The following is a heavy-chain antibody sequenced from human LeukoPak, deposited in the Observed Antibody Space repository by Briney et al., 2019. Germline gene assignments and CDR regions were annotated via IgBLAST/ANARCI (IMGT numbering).Heavy chain of an antibody. J-gene: IGHJ4*02. CDR3: ARGASTRRTYTHFDY. CDR1: GGSISSSNYY. CDR2: IYSRGST. D-gene: IGHD1/OR15-1a*01. Sequence: SETLSLTCIVSGGSISSSNYYWGWIRQSPGKGLEWIGSIYSRGSTYYNPSLKSRVIVSSDMSKNQFSLMLNSVTAADTAVYYCARGASTRRTYTHFDYWGQGTLVTVSS. V-gene: IGHV4-39*07.